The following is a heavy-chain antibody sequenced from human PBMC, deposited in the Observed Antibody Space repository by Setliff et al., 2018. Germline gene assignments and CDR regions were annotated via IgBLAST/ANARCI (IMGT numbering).Heavy chain of an antibody. J-gene: IGHJ3*02. CDR2: IYPGDSDT. D-gene: IGHD2-21*02. Sequence: GESLKLSCKGSGYSFTSYWIGWVRQMPGKGLEWMGIIYPGDSDTRYSPSFQGQVTISADKSISTAYLQWSSLKASDTATYYCARRGCGGDCYDPDAFDIWGQGTMVTVSS. CDR1: GYSFTSYW. V-gene: IGHV5-51*01. CDR3: ARRGCGGDCYDPDAFDI.